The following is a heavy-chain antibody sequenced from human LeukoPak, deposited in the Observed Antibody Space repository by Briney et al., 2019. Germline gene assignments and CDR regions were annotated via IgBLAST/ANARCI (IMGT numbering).Heavy chain of an antibody. CDR1: GFTFSSYA. CDR3: ASYDILTGAYYYYGMDV. D-gene: IGHD3-9*01. CDR2: ISGSGRST. V-gene: IGHV3-23*01. J-gene: IGHJ6*02. Sequence: GGSLRLSCAASGFTFSSYAMSWFRQPPGKGLEWVSAISGSGRSTYYADSVKGRFTISRDNSKNTLYLQMNSLRAEDTAVYYCASYDILTGAYYYYGMDVWGQGTTVTVSS.